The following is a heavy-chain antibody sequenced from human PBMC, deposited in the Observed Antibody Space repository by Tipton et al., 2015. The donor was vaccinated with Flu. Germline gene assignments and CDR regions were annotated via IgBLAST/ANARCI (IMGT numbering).Heavy chain of an antibody. CDR2: VIPVLGIT. CDR1: GTTFNNYA. V-gene: IGHV1-69*09. J-gene: IGHJ4*02. D-gene: IGHD6-19*01. Sequence: QVQLVQSGAEVKKPGSSVKVSCEDSGTTFNNYAVTWVRQAPGQGLEWMGRVIPVLGITHYAEKFQGRVTITAGISASTAYMELTSLRSEDTAIYFCAGGSAVGWYGPGDFWGQGTLVTVSS. CDR3: AGGSAVGWYGPGDF.